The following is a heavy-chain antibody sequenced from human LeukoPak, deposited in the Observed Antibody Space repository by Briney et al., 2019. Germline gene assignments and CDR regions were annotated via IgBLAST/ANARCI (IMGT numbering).Heavy chain of an antibody. D-gene: IGHD6-13*01. V-gene: IGHV4-39*07. CDR2: IYYSGST. Sequence: PSETLSLTRTVSGGSISSSSYYWGWIRQPPGKGLEWIGSIYYSGSTYYNPSLKSRVTISVDTSKNQFSLKLSSVTAADTAVFYCARGHSNSWSLLGIDYWGQGTLVTVSS. CDR1: GGSISSSSYY. CDR3: ARGHSNSWSLLGIDY. J-gene: IGHJ4*02.